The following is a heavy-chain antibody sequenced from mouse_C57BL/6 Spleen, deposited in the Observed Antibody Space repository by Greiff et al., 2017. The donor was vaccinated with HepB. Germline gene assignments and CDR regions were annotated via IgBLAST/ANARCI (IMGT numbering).Heavy chain of an antibody. D-gene: IGHD2-1*01. J-gene: IGHJ3*01. CDR2: IRNKANGYTT. Sequence: EVQRVESGGGLVQPGGSLSLSCAASGFTFTDYYMSWVRQPPGKALEWLGFIRNKANGYTTEYSASVKGRFTISRDNSQSILYLQMNALRAEDSATYYCARYWGNYAWFAYWGQGTLVTVSA. V-gene: IGHV7-3*01. CDR3: ARYWGNYAWFAY. CDR1: GFTFTDYY.